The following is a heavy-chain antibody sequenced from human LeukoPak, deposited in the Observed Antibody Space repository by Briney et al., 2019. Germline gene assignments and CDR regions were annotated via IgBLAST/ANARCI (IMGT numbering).Heavy chain of an antibody. CDR1: GGSISSSSYY. J-gene: IGHJ4*02. Sequence: SETLSLTCTVSGGSISSSSYYWGWIRQPPGKGLEWIGSIYYSGSTYYNPSLKSRVTISVDKSKNQFSLKLSSVTAADTAVYYCASRLDWLGPWDYWGQGTLVTVSS. V-gene: IGHV4-39*07. CDR2: IYYSGST. CDR3: ASRLDWLGPWDY. D-gene: IGHD3-9*01.